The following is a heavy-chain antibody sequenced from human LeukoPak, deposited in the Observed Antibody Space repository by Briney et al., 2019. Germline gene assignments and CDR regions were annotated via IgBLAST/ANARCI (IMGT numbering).Heavy chain of an antibody. V-gene: IGHV4-4*07. J-gene: IGHJ4*02. CDR1: GGSISYF. CDR3: ARDPYYGSGIVY. Sequence: PSETLSLTCTVSGGSISYFWTWIRQPAGKGLEWIGRIHSSGGTNYNPSLRSRVTMSVDTSKNQFSLKLTSVTAADTAVYYCARDPYYGSGIVYWGQGTLVTVSS. CDR2: IHSSGGT. D-gene: IGHD3-10*01.